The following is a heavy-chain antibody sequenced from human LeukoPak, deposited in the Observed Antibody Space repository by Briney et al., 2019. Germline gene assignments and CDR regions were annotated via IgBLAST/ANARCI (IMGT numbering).Heavy chain of an antibody. CDR3: ARGKPYYYYGMDV. V-gene: IGHV4-31*03. Sequence: SETLSLTCTVSGGSISSGGYYWSWIRQHPGKGLEWIGYIYYSGSTYYNPSLKSRVTISVDTSKNQFSLKLSSVTAADTAVYYCARGKPYYYYGMDVWGQGTTVTVSS. J-gene: IGHJ6*02. CDR1: GGSISSGGYY. CDR2: IYYSGST. D-gene: IGHD1-14*01.